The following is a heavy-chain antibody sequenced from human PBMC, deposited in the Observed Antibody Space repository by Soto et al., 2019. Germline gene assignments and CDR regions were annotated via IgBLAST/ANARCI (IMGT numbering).Heavy chain of an antibody. Sequence: PSETLSLTCAVYGGSLSGYYWSWIRQPPGKGLEWIGEINHSGSTNYNPSLKSRVTISVDTSKNQFSLKLSSVTAADTAVYYCARGGADCSGGSCYTRAIDYWGQGTLVTVSS. J-gene: IGHJ4*02. CDR1: GGSLSGYY. CDR2: INHSGST. D-gene: IGHD2-15*01. V-gene: IGHV4-34*01. CDR3: ARGGADCSGGSCYTRAIDY.